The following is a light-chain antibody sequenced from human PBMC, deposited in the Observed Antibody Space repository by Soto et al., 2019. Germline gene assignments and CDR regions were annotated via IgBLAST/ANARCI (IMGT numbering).Light chain of an antibody. CDR3: GTWDDSLSAGV. CDR2: END. J-gene: IGLJ3*02. CDR1: SSNIGNNH. Sequence: QSVLTQPPSVSAAPGQKVTISCSGSSSNIGNNHVSWYQHLPRTAPKLLIYENDKRPSGIPDRFSGFKSGTSATLAITGLQAGDEADFYCGTWDDSLSAGVFAGGTKLTVL. V-gene: IGLV1-51*01.